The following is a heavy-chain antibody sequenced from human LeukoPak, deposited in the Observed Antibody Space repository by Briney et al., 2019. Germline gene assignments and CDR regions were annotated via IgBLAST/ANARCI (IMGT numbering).Heavy chain of an antibody. D-gene: IGHD3-10*01. V-gene: IGHV1-18*01. CDR3: ARDIPDYYGSGSYYPDAFDI. CDR1: VYTFTSYG. J-gene: IGHJ3*02. Sequence: GASVKVSCKASVYTFTSYGISWVRQAPGQGLEWMGWISAYNGNTNYAQKLQGRVTMTTDTSTSTAYMELRSLRSDDTAVYYCARDIPDYYGSGSYYPDAFDIWGQGTMVTVSS. CDR2: ISAYNGNT.